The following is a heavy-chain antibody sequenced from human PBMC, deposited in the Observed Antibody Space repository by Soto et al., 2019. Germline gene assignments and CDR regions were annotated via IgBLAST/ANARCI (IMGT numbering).Heavy chain of an antibody. Sequence: GDYLKISCKGSGYSFTNYWIGSVRQMPGKGLERMGIIYPGDSDTRYSSSFQGQVTISTDKSISTAYLQWSSLRASDSAMYYCARSRITGSTWTFDYWGQGALVTVTS. J-gene: IGHJ4*02. D-gene: IGHD1-20*01. CDR2: IYPGDSDT. CDR1: GYSFTNYW. CDR3: ARSRITGSTWTFDY. V-gene: IGHV5-51*01.